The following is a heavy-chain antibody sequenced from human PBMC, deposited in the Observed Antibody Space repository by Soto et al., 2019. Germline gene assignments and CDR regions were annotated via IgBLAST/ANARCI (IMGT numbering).Heavy chain of an antibody. Sequence: QVQLVQSGAEVKKPGASVKVSCKASGYTFTSYGISWVRQAPGQGLEWMGWISAYNGNTNYAQKLQGRVTMTTDTSTSTAYMELRSLRSDDTAVYYCAGNDCRSTSCHTVGGTWFDPWGQGTLVTVSS. CDR3: AGNDCRSTSCHTVGGTWFDP. J-gene: IGHJ5*02. V-gene: IGHV1-18*01. D-gene: IGHD2-2*02. CDR1: GYTFTSYG. CDR2: ISAYNGNT.